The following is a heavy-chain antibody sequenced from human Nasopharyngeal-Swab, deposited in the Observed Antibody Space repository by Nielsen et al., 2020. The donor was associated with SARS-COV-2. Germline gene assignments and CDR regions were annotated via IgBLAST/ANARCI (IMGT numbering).Heavy chain of an antibody. CDR2: ISYDGSNK. Sequence: GESLKISCAASGFTFSSYGMHWVRQAPGKGLEWMAVISYDGSNKYYADSVKGRFTISRDNSKNTLYLQMNSLRAEDTAVYYCAKEGIAVAAGSWFDPWGQGTLVTVSS. V-gene: IGHV3-30*18. CDR1: GFTFSSYG. J-gene: IGHJ5*02. D-gene: IGHD6-19*01. CDR3: AKEGIAVAAGSWFDP.